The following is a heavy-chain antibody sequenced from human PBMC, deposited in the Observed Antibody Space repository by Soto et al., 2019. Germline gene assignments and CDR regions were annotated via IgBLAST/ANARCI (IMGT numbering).Heavy chain of an antibody. D-gene: IGHD6-13*01. Sequence: EVQLVESGGGLVQPGRSLRLSCAASGFTFDDYAMHWVRQPPGKGLEWVSGITWNSGIIGYADSVKGRFTISRDNAKNSLYLQMNSLTPEDTALYSCAKDQGYSTSYYGYVDLWGRGTLVTVSS. CDR2: ITWNSGII. V-gene: IGHV3-9*01. CDR1: GFTFDDYA. CDR3: AKDQGYSTSYYGYVDL. J-gene: IGHJ2*01.